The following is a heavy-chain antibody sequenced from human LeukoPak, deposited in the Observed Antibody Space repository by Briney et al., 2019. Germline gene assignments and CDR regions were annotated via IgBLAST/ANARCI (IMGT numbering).Heavy chain of an antibody. Sequence: GASLRLSCVGSGFTFSSYAMTWVRQAPGKGLEWVSYVSGSGATTYYADSVKGRFTISRDNSKNTLYLQMNSLRAEDTAVYYCAVRSTFDWGQGTLVTVSS. CDR3: AVRSTFD. CDR1: GFTFSSYA. J-gene: IGHJ4*02. CDR2: VSGSGATT. V-gene: IGHV3-23*01.